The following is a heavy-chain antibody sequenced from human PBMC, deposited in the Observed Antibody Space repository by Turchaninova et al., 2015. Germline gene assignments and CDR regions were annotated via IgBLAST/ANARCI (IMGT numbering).Heavy chain of an antibody. CDR1: GCTFRCNA. D-gene: IGHD6-13*01. V-gene: IGHV3-21*01. J-gene: IGHJ4*02. CDR2: SSRSRQNI. CDR3: AREKTAACGDY. Sequence: EGHLGASGGVLGRPGGALGVPFAAYGCTFRCNAMTLGHQAQGRGWDCVSYSSRSRQNINNADAERGGYTNSRDNAKNSLYLQINNLGVEETAIYFCAREKTAACGDYWGQGTLVTVSA.